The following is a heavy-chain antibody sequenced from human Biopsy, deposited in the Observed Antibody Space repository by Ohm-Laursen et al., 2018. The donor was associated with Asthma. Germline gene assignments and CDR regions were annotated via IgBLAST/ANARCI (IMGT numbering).Heavy chain of an antibody. Sequence: SLRLSCAASGFSFNSYGMHWVRQAPGKGPEWVAVMSFDGRQTYYADSVKGRFTMARDNSKNTLDLQMNSLREEDTAVYYCVRDGTDDAFDIWGQGTVVSVSS. CDR1: GFSFNSYG. CDR2: MSFDGRQT. J-gene: IGHJ3*02. D-gene: IGHD1-1*01. V-gene: IGHV3-30*03. CDR3: VRDGTDDAFDI.